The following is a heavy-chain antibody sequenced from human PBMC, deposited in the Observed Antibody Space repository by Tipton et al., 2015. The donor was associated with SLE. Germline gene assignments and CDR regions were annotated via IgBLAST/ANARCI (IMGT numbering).Heavy chain of an antibody. Sequence: TLSLTCAVSGGSISSSNWWSWVRQPPGKGLEWIGEIYHSGSTNYNPSLKSRVTISVDTSKNQFSLKLSAVTAADTAVYYCARAGRQHFDYWGQGTLVTVSS. CDR2: IYHSGST. V-gene: IGHV4-4*02. J-gene: IGHJ4*02. D-gene: IGHD6-13*01. CDR1: GGSISSSNW. CDR3: ARAGRQHFDY.